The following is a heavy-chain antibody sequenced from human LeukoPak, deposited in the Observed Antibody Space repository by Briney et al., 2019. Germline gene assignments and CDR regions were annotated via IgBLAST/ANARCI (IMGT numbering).Heavy chain of an antibody. J-gene: IGHJ4*02. V-gene: IGHV4-59*01. CDR3: ATNYNIFAGYYMGLVY. CDR1: GGSISNYY. CDR2: IYNGGSI. Sequence: SETLSLSCSVSGGSISNYYWSWIRQSPGKELEWIGYIYNGGSINYNPSLTSRVTISVDTSKNQFSLRLTSVTAADTAMYYCATNYNIFAGYYMGLVYWGQGTLVTVSS. D-gene: IGHD3-9*01.